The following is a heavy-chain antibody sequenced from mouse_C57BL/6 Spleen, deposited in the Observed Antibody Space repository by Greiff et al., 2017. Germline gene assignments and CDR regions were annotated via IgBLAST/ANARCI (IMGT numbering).Heavy chain of an antibody. CDR2: IHPNSGST. CDR3: AKKDSSGPSWFAY. J-gene: IGHJ3*01. V-gene: IGHV1-64*01. Sequence: VQLQQPGAELVKPGASVKLSCKASGYTFTSYWMHWVKQRPGQGLEWIGMIHPNSGSTNYNEKFKSKATLTVDKSSSTAYMQLSSLTSEDSAVYYCAKKDSSGPSWFAYWGQGTLVTVSA. CDR1: GYTFTSYW. D-gene: IGHD3-2*02.